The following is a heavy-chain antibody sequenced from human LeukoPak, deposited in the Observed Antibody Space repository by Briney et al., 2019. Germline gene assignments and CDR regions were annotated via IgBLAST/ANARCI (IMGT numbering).Heavy chain of an antibody. CDR1: GYTFTSYG. J-gene: IGHJ6*02. CDR3: ARGPHCSSTSCYGEYYYYGMDV. D-gene: IGHD2-2*01. CDR2: IGAYNGNT. V-gene: IGHV1-18*01. Sequence: ASVKVSCKASGYTFTSYGISGGRRAPGHGLRWMGWIGAYNGNTNYPQKLHGRATMTTHTSTSTAYIELRSLRSHDTAVYYCARGPHCSSTSCYGEYYYYGMDVWGQGTTVTVSS.